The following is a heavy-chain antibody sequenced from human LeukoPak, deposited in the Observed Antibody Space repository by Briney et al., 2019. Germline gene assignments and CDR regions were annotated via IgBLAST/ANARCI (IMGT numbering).Heavy chain of an antibody. J-gene: IGHJ4*02. CDR2: IIPIFGTA. CDR1: GYTLTSYG. D-gene: IGHD3-22*01. CDR3: ARDDVGLYDSSGYSDY. Sequence: SVKVSCKASGYTLTSYGISWVRQAPGQGLEWMGGIIPIFGTANYAQKFQGRVTITADESTSTAYMELSSLRSEDTAVYHCARDDVGLYDSSGYSDYWGQGTLVTVSS. V-gene: IGHV1-69*13.